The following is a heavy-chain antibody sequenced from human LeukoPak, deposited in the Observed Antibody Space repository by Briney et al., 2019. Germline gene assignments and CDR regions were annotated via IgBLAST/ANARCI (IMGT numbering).Heavy chain of an antibody. CDR1: GGSVSSGSYY. D-gene: IGHD3-22*01. CDR3: ARALLRSSGSHFDY. V-gene: IGHV4-61*01. J-gene: IGHJ4*02. CDR2: IYYSGST. Sequence: PSETLSLTCTVPGGSVSSGSYYWSWIRQPPGKALEWIGYIYYSGSTSYNPSLKSRVTISVDTSKNQFSLKLSSVTAADTAVYYCARALLRSSGSHFDYWGQGTLVTVSS.